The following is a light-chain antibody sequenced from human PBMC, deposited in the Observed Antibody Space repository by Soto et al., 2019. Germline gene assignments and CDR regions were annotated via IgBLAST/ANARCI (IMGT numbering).Light chain of an antibody. CDR1: QSLVHSDGNTY. CDR2: KVS. V-gene: IGKV2-24*01. J-gene: IGKJ2*01. Sequence: DIVLTQNPLSSPVTLGQPASISCRSSQSLVHSDGNTYLSWLHQRPGQPPRLLIYKVSNRFSGGPLRSXGSGAGTDFTLKISRVEAEDVGVYYCMQATQYRPYTFGQGTKLEIK. CDR3: MQATQYRPYT.